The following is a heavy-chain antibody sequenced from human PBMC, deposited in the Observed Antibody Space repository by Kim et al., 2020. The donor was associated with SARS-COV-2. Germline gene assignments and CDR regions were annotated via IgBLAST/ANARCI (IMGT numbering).Heavy chain of an antibody. Sequence: ASVKVSCKASGYTFTSYAMNWVRQAPGQGLEWMGWINTNTGNPTYAQGFTGRFVFSLDTSVSTAYLQISSLKAEDTAVYYCARSIKGKATGYSYGTSFYYYYYGMDVWGQGTTVTVSS. CDR1: GYTFTSYA. V-gene: IGHV7-4-1*02. CDR3: ARSIKGKATGYSYGTSFYYYYYGMDV. D-gene: IGHD5-18*01. CDR2: INTNTGNP. J-gene: IGHJ6*02.